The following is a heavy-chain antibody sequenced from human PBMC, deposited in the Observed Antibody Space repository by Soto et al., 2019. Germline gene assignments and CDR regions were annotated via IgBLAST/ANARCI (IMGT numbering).Heavy chain of an antibody. Sequence: QIQLVQSGSEVREPGASAKVSCKTSGYTFTNNDVCWVRQAPGQGLEWMGWISPYSGKTNYARKFPVIXAXTPXTSTSTVYMQLGSLASDDTAVYYCAIDGLLLLPDYSGQRTLVTVSS. CDR3: AIDGLLLLPDY. V-gene: IGHV1-18*01. CDR2: ISPYSGKT. J-gene: IGHJ4*02. D-gene: IGHD3-22*01. CDR1: GYTFTNND.